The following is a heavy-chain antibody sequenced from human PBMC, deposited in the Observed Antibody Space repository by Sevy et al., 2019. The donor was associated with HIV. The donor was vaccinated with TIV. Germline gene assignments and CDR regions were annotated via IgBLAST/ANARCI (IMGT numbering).Heavy chain of an antibody. D-gene: IGHD2-15*01. CDR3: AGGRAPYIENYYIDT. J-gene: IGHJ4*02. V-gene: IGHV1-18*01. CDR1: GYIFTDHD. CDR2: INPANGAA. Sequence: ASVKVSCKSSGYIFTDHDLHWVRQAPGQGLEWMGWINPANGAANFAQKFQGRVTLTRDIFTGRAYMDLTSLTSDDTAVYYCAGGRAPYIENYYIDTWSRGSLVTVSS.